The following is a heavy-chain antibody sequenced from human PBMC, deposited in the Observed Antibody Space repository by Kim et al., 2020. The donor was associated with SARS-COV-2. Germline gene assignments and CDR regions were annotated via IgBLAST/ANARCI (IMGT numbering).Heavy chain of an antibody. D-gene: IGHD6-13*01. J-gene: IGHJ5*01. Sequence: SETLSLTCTVSGGSISSSSYYWGWMRQPTGQGLEWIGSIYYSGSNYYNPSLKSRVTISVDTSKNQFSLKLSSVTAADTAVYYCARHGIAAAGSPPAPDWFDPWGQGTLVTVSS. CDR2: IYYSGSN. CDR1: GGSISSSSYY. CDR3: ARHGIAAAGSPPAPDWFDP. V-gene: IGHV4-39*01.